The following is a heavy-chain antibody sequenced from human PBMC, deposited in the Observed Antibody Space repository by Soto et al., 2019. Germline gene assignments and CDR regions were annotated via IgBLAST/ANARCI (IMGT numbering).Heavy chain of an antibody. CDR1: GFSFSNVW. V-gene: IGHV3-15*01. Sequence: EVQLVESGGGLVKPGGSLRLSCAASGFSFSNVWMSWVRQASGKGLEWVGRIKSKTDGGTTDYAAPVKGRFTISRDDSKTTLYLQMNSLKTEDTAVYYCSFQESTTVTMFEYWGQGTLVTVSS. J-gene: IGHJ4*02. CDR3: SFQESTTVTMFEY. CDR2: IKSKTDGGTT. D-gene: IGHD4-17*01.